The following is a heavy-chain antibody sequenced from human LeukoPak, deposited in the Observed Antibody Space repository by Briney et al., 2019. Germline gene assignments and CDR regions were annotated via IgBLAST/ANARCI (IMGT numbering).Heavy chain of an antibody. D-gene: IGHD6-19*01. CDR3: ARDLTYSSGWYWFDP. Sequence: ASVKVSCKASAHTFTGDYMHWVRQAPGQGLEWMRRINPDSGGTKYAQKFQGRVTMTRDTSISTAYMELSRLRFDDTAMYYCARDLTYSSGWYWFDPWGQGTLVTVSS. J-gene: IGHJ5*02. CDR2: INPDSGGT. CDR1: AHTFTGDY. V-gene: IGHV1-2*06.